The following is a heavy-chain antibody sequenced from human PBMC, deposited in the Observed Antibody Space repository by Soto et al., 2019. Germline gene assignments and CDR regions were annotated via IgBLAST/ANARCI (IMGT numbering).Heavy chain of an antibody. D-gene: IGHD6-19*01. Sequence: GGSLRLSCAASGFTFSTYAMSWVRQAPGKALEWVSAISGSGGSTYYAVSVKGRFTISRENSKNTLYLQMNSLRAEDTAVYYRAKGASSAPYSSGLDYWGQGTLVIVSS. CDR2: ISGSGGST. CDR3: AKGASSAPYSSGLDY. J-gene: IGHJ4*02. V-gene: IGHV3-23*01. CDR1: GFTFSTYA.